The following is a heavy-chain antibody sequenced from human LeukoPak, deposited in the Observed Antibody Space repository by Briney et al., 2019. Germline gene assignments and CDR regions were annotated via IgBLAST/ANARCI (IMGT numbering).Heavy chain of an antibody. CDR2: ISYDVGSNT. CDR3: ARLNLGYGYFLEATKRDY. D-gene: IGHD5-18*01. J-gene: IGHJ4*02. V-gene: IGHV3-30-3*01. CDR1: GFTFSKYP. Sequence: GGSLRLSCAASGFTFSKYPMHGGRQAPGKGLEWVADISYDVGSNTYYADSVKGRFTISRDNSKNTLYLQMNSLRAEDTAVYYCARLNLGYGYFLEATKRDYWGQGTLVTVSS.